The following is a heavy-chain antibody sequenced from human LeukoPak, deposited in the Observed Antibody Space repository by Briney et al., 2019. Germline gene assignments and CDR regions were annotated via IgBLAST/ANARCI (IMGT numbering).Heavy chain of an antibody. Sequence: SETLSLTCTVSGGSISSYYWSWIRQPAGKGLKWIGRIYTSGSTNYNPSLKSRVTISIDTSKNQVSLKMSSVTAADTAVYYCAKSGGYGLIDYWGQGTLVTVSS. D-gene: IGHD6-25*01. CDR2: IYTSGST. V-gene: IGHV4-4*07. CDR3: AKSGGYGLIDY. CDR1: GGSISSYY. J-gene: IGHJ4*01.